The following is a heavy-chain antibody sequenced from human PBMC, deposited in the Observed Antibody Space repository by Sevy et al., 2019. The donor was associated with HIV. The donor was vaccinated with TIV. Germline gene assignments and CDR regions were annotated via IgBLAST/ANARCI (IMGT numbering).Heavy chain of an antibody. D-gene: IGHD2-15*01. CDR1: GGSFSGYY. V-gene: IGHV4-34*01. CDR3: ARTLRCSGGSCYSDY. CDR2: INHSGST. Sequence: SETLSLTCAVYGGSFSGYYWSWIRQPPGKGLEWIGEINHSGSTNYNPSLKSRVTISVDTSKNHFSLQLSSVTAADTAVYYCARTLRCSGGSCYSDYWGQGTLVTVSS. J-gene: IGHJ4*02.